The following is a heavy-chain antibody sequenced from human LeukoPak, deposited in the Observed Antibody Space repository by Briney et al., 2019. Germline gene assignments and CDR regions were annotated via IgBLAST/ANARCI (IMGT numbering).Heavy chain of an antibody. V-gene: IGHV2-70*04. CDR2: TDWDDDK. CDR1: GFSLSTSGMR. J-gene: IGHJ4*02. Sequence: SGPALVKPTQTLTLTCTFSGFSLSTSGMRVSWIRQPPGKALEWLARTDWDDDKFYSTSLKTRLTISKDTSKNQVVLTMTNMDPVDTATYYCARMVISSYYFDYWGQGTLVTVSS. CDR3: ARMVISSYYFDY. D-gene: IGHD3-16*02.